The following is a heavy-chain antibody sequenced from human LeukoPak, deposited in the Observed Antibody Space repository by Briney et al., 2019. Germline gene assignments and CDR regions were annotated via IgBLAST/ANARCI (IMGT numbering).Heavy chain of an antibody. CDR1: GLTFGNYA. Sequence: GGSLRLSCAASGLTFGNYAMNWVRQAPGKGLEWVSSISGSDGSTYYADSVKGRFTISRDNSKNTLYLQMNSLRAEDTAVYYCAKASYYDILTGRDGYFDYWGQGTLVTVSS. J-gene: IGHJ4*02. CDR3: AKASYYDILTGRDGYFDY. D-gene: IGHD3-9*01. V-gene: IGHV3-23*01. CDR2: ISGSDGST.